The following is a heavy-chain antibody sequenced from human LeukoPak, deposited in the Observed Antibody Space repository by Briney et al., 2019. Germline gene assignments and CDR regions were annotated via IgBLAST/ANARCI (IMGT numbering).Heavy chain of an antibody. CDR1: GFTFGDTW. J-gene: IGHJ4*02. CDR2: IKQDGSEK. D-gene: IGHD6-13*01. Sequence: GGSLRLSCAASGFTFGDTWMNWVRQVPGQGLEWVANIKQDGSEKHYVDSVKGRFTISRDNGKNSLYLQMNSLRAEDTAVYYCARDSGWWRFDFWGQGTLVTVSS. V-gene: IGHV3-7*03. CDR3: ARDSGWWRFDF.